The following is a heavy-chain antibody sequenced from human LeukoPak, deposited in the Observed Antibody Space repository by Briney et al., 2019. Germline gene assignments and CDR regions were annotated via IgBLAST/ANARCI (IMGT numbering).Heavy chain of an antibody. D-gene: IGHD5-12*01. V-gene: IGHV3-23*01. J-gene: IGHJ4*02. CDR2: ISGSGGST. Sequence: GGSLRLSCAASGFTFSSYAMSWVRQAPGKGLEWVSAISGSGGSTYYADSVKGRFTISRDNSKNTLYLQMNSLGAEDTAVYYCAKDASRGYSGYGPFDYWGQGTLVTVSS. CDR1: GFTFSSYA. CDR3: AKDASRGYSGYGPFDY.